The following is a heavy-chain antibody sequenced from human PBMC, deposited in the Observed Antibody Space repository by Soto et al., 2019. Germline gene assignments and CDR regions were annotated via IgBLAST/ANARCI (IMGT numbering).Heavy chain of an antibody. V-gene: IGHV1-58*01. J-gene: IGHJ6*02. CDR2: IVVGSGNT. CDR3: AAGDLTIFGVVQGYYYGMDV. Sequence: GASVKVSCKASGFTFTSSAVQWVRQARGQRLEWIGWIVVGSGNTNYAQKFQERVTITRDMSTSTAYMGLSSLRSEDTAVYYCAAGDLTIFGVVQGYYYGMDVWGQGTTVTVSS. CDR1: GFTFTSSA. D-gene: IGHD3-3*01.